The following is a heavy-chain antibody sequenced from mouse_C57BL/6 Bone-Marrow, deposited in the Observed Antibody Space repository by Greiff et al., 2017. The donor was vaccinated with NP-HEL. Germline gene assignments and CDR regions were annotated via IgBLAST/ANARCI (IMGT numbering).Heavy chain of an antibody. CDR2: ISSGGSYT. J-gene: IGHJ4*01. D-gene: IGHD1-1*01. Sequence: EVQRVESGGDLVKPGGSLKLSCAASGFTFSSYGMSWVRQTPDKRLEWVATISSGGSYTYYPDSVKGRFTISRDNAKNTLYLQMSSLKSEDTAMYYCARRGDYYGSTYAMDYWGQGTSVTVSS. CDR1: GFTFSSYG. V-gene: IGHV5-6*01. CDR3: ARRGDYYGSTYAMDY.